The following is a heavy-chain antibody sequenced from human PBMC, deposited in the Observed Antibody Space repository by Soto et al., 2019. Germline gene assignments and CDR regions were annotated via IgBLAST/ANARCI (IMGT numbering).Heavy chain of an antibody. D-gene: IGHD6-13*01. CDR2: IWSDGSNK. CDR1: GFTFSSNG. Sequence: GCSLRLSCTASGFTFSSNGMHWVRQAPGKGLEWVAVIWSDGSNKYYADSVKGRFTIFRDNSKSTLYLQMNGLRAEDTAVYYCARDGSNNPGFYYGMNVWGQGTTVTVSS. V-gene: IGHV3-33*01. J-gene: IGHJ6*02. CDR3: ARDGSNNPGFYYGMNV.